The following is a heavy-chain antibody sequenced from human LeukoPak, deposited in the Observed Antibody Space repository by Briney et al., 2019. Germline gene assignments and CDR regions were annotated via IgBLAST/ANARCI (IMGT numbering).Heavy chain of an antibody. Sequence: SETLSLTCTVSGGSISSYYWSWIRQPPGKGLEWIGYIYYSGSTNYNPSLKSRVTISVDTSKNQFSLKLSSVTAADTAVYYCARDRSYYDSSGHPLDYWGQGTLVTVSS. CDR1: GGSISSYY. D-gene: IGHD3-22*01. CDR2: IYYSGST. CDR3: ARDRSYYDSSGHPLDY. J-gene: IGHJ4*02. V-gene: IGHV4-59*01.